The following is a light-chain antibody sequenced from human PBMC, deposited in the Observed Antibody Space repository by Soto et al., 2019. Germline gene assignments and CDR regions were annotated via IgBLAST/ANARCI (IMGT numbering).Light chain of an antibody. CDR2: SNN. V-gene: IGLV1-44*01. J-gene: IGLJ7*01. CDR1: SSSIGSNT. Sequence: QSVLTQPPSASGTPGQRVTISCSGSSSSIGSNTVNWYQQLPGTAPKLLIYSNNERPSGVPDRFSGSKSGTSASLAISGLQSEDEADYYCAAWDDSLHGPVFGGGTQLTVL. CDR3: AAWDDSLHGPV.